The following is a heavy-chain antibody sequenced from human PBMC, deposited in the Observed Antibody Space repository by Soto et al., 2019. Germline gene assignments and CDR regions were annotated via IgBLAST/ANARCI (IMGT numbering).Heavy chain of an antibody. V-gene: IGHV3-74*03. D-gene: IGHD1-26*01. CDR1: GLTYSTYW. CDR3: ATVATGSYFWFDP. Sequence: EVQLVESGGGLVQPGGSLRLSCTASGLTYSTYWMHWVRQAPGKGLVWVARINSDGRTTTYADYVKGRFTISRDNAKHTLYLQMNSLSAEDTAIYYCATVATGSYFWFDPWGQGTLVTVSS. CDR2: INSDGRTT. J-gene: IGHJ5*02.